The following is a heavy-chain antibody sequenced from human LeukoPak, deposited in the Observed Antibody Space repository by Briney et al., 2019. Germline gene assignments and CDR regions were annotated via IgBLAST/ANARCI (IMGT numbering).Heavy chain of an antibody. CDR1: GYTFTSYT. D-gene: IGHD4-23*01. Sequence: ASVKLSCKASGYTFTSYTMNWVRQAPGQGLEWMGVININTGNTTNAQGYTGRFVFSLYTSVGTAYLQLRIIRVGATAAYVLAREVAPGGLDYWGQGTLGTVSS. J-gene: IGHJ4*02. V-gene: IGHV7-4-1*01. CDR3: AREVAPGGLDY. CDR2: ININTGNT.